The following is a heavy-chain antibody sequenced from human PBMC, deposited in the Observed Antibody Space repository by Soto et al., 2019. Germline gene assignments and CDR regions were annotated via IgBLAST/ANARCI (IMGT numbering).Heavy chain of an antibody. J-gene: IGHJ6*02. V-gene: IGHV4-39*01. CDR3: ARQGAAEAGDYYYGIDV. CDR2: IYYSGST. CDR1: GGSISSSGYY. D-gene: IGHD6-13*01. Sequence: SETLSLTCTVSGGSISSSGYYWGWIRQPPGKGLEWIGSIYYSGSTYYNPSLKSRVTISVDTSKNQFSLKLSSVTAADTAVYYCARQGAAEAGDYYYGIDVWGQGPTVTVYS.